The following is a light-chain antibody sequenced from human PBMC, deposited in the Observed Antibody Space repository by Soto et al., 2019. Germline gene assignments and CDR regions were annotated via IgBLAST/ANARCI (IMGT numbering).Light chain of an antibody. CDR1: RGSIASNY. J-gene: IGLJ3*02. V-gene: IGLV6-57*01. Sequence: NFMLTQPHSVSESPGKTVIISCTRSRGSIASNYVQWYQQRPGSSPTTVIYEDNQRPSGVPDRFSGSIDSSSNSASLTISGLETKDEADYYCQSYDATNQVFGGGTQLTVL. CDR2: EDN. CDR3: QSYDATNQV.